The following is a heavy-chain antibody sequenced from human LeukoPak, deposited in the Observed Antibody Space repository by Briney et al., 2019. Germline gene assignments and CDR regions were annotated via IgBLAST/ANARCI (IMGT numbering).Heavy chain of an antibody. CDR2: ISSNSDTI. D-gene: IGHD3-10*01. Sequence: GRSLRLSCAASGFTLGDYDIHWVRQAPGKGPEWVSSISSNSDTIAYAEPVKGRFTVSRGNTINSLYLQMDSLRAEDTAVYYCAREIISGDNAFDIWGQGIMVTVSS. V-gene: IGHV3-9*01. CDR1: GFTLGDYD. CDR3: AREIISGDNAFDI. J-gene: IGHJ3*02.